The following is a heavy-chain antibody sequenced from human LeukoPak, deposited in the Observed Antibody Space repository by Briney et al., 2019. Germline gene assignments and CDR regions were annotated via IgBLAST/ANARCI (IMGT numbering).Heavy chain of an antibody. D-gene: IGHD4-11*01. Sequence: GGSLRLSCAAPGFTFDDYAMHWVRQAPGKGLEWVSGISWSSGSIGYADSVKGRFTISRDNAKNSLYLQMNSLRAEDTALYYCAKDISSVTPYYFDYWGQGTLVTVSS. CDR3: AKDISSVTPYYFDY. V-gene: IGHV3-9*01. CDR1: GFTFDDYA. J-gene: IGHJ4*02. CDR2: ISWSSGSI.